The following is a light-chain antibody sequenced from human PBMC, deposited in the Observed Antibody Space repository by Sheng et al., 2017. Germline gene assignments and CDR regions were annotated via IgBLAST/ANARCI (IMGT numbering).Light chain of an antibody. CDR1: ALSKQY. V-gene: IGLV3-25*03. J-gene: IGLJ2*01. CDR2: RDT. CDR3: QSADSSGRI. Sequence: SYEMTQPPSVSVSPGQTARITCSGHALSKQYSYWYQQKSGQAPKMLIYRDTERPSWIPERFSGSRSGTTVTLIISGVQAEDEADYYCQSADSSGRIFGGGTKLTVL.